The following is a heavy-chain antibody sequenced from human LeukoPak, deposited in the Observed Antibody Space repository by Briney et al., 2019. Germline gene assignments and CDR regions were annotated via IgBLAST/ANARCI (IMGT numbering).Heavy chain of an antibody. Sequence: GGSLRLSCAASGFTFSSYSMNWVRQAPGKGLEWVSSISSSSSYIYYADSVKGRFTISRGNSKNTLYLQMNSLRAEDTAVYYCARGYSSGWYGPDFDYWGQGTLVTVSS. D-gene: IGHD6-19*01. CDR3: ARGYSSGWYGPDFDY. V-gene: IGHV3-21*01. CDR2: ISSSSSYI. CDR1: GFTFSSYS. J-gene: IGHJ4*02.